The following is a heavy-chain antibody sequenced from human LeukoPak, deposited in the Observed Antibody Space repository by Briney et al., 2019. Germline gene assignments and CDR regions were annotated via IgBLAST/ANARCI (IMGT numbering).Heavy chain of an antibody. CDR3: ARDYPMYYYDSSGYYLAWFDP. CDR1: GYTFTGYY. D-gene: IGHD3-22*01. J-gene: IGHJ5*02. CDR2: INPNSGGT. V-gene: IGHV1-2*02. Sequence: ASVKVSCKASGYTFTGYYMHWVRQALGQGLEWMGWINPNSGGTNYAQKFQGRVTMTRDTSISTAYMELSRLRSDDTAVYYCARDYPMYYYDSSGYYLAWFDPWGQGTLVTVSS.